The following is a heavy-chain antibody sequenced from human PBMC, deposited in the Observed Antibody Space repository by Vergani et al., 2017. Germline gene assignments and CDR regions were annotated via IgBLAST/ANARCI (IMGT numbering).Heavy chain of an antibody. J-gene: IGHJ4*02. CDR3: ARSCNWRSIGFYY. CDR1: GVSLSTSGMR. V-gene: IGHV2-70*04. Sequence: QVTLKESGPALVKPTQTPTLTCTFSGVSLSTSGMRVSWIRQPPGKALEWLARIDWDDDKFYSTSLKTRLTISKDTSKNQVVLTMTNMDPVDTATYYCARSCNWRSIGFYYWSQGTLVTVSS. CDR2: IDWDDDK. D-gene: IGHD1-20*01.